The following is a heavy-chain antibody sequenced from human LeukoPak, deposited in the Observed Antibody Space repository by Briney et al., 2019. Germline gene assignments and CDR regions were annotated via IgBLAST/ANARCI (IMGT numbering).Heavy chain of an antibody. CDR3: ARDLAPGVLWWVFDY. V-gene: IGHV3-7*01. Sequence: RGCLRLSCAASGFTPSSYWTSWVRQAPEKGLGWVAKIKQEGSEAYYVDSVKGRFNISRDNDKNSLYVQMKSLRAEDAAVYYCARDLAPGVLWWVFDYWGQGTLVTVSS. J-gene: IGHJ4*02. CDR1: GFTPSSYW. D-gene: IGHD2-21*01. CDR2: IKQEGSEA.